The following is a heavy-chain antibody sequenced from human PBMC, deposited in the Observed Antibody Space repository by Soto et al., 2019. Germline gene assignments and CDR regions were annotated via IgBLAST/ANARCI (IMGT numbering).Heavy chain of an antibody. V-gene: IGHV3-15*01. D-gene: IGHD3-16*01. CDR1: GFTFSHAW. J-gene: IGHJ4*02. CDR3: ARIGFLGEGDF. Sequence: GGSLRLSCAASGFTFSHAWMSWVRQAPGKGLEWVGRIKSKADGETKDYGAPVRGRFTISRDDSQDILYLHMNSLRIEDTAVYYCARIGFLGEGDFWGQGNLVTV. CDR2: IKSKADGETK.